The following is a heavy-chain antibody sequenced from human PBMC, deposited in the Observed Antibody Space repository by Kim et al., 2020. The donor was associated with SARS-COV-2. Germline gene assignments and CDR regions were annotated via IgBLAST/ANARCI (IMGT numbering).Heavy chain of an antibody. CDR3: ATGNGWFGELLLGAHFDY. CDR2: ISSSSSYT. CDR1: GFTFSDYY. V-gene: IGHV3-11*06. Sequence: GGSLRLSCAASGFTFSDYYMSWIRQAPGKGLEWVSYISSSSSYTNYADSVKGRFTISRDNAKNSLYLQMNSLRAEDTAVYYCATGNGWFGELLLGAHFDYWGQGTLVTVSS. D-gene: IGHD3-10*01. J-gene: IGHJ4*02.